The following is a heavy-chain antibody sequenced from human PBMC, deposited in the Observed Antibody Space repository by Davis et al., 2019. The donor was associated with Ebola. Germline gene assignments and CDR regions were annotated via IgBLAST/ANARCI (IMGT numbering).Heavy chain of an antibody. CDR3: ARVATIGVVHYHLDY. Sequence: GESLKISCAASGFTFSSYGMHWVRQAPGKGLEWVAVISYDGSNKYYADSVKGRFTISRDNSKNTLSLQMGSLRAEDMAVYYCARVATIGVVHYHLDYWGQGTLVTVSS. J-gene: IGHJ4*02. CDR1: GFTFSSYG. D-gene: IGHD3-22*01. V-gene: IGHV3-30*03. CDR2: ISYDGSNK.